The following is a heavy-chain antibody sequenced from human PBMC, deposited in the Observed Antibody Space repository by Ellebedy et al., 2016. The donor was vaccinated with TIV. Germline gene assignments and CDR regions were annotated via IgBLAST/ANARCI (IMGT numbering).Heavy chain of an antibody. CDR3: ARDAYYYDTSAYIQTDH. Sequence: SETLSLXCTVSGYFISSGYYWGWIRQSPGKGLEWIGSASNRGDIYYNPSLQSRFTLSIDTSKNQFSLNLGSVTAADTAVYYCARDAYYYDTSAYIQTDHWGQGILVTVSS. J-gene: IGHJ4*02. CDR2: ASNRGDI. V-gene: IGHV4-38-2*02. D-gene: IGHD3-22*01. CDR1: GYFISSGYY.